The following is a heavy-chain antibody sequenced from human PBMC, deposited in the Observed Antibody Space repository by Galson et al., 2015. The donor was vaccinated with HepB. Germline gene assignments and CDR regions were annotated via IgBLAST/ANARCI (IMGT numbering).Heavy chain of an antibody. CDR2: IDPTDSYT. Sequence: KVSCKASGGTFSSYTISWVRQMPGKGLEWMGKIDPTDSYTNYSPSFEGHVTFSADKSISTAYLQWSSLKASDTAMYYCARHRDTSSWYGLFDYWGQGTLLTVSS. CDR1: GGTFSSYT. D-gene: IGHD6-13*01. J-gene: IGHJ4*02. CDR3: ARHRDTSSWYGLFDY. V-gene: IGHV5-10-1*01.